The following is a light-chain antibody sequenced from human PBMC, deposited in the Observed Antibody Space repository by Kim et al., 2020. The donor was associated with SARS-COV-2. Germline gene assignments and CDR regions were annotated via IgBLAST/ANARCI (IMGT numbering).Light chain of an antibody. V-gene: IGLV2-11*01. CDR1: SRDVGGYNY. J-gene: IGLJ1*01. CDR3: CSYAGSYTYV. Sequence: QSFAISCTGTSRDVGGYNYVSWYQQHPGKAPRLMIYDVSYRPSGVPDRFSGSKSGNTASLTISGLQPEDEADYYCCSYAGSYTYVFATGTKVTVL. CDR2: DVS.